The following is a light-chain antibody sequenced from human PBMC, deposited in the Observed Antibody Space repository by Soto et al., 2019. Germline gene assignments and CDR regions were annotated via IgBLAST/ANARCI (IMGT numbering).Light chain of an antibody. J-gene: IGLJ2*01. CDR1: SSDVGTYNF. CDR2: NVS. V-gene: IGLV2-14*03. Sequence: QSVLTQPASVSASPGQSISISCTGSSSDVGTYNFVSWYKQHPGKAPKLLIYNVSNRPSGIPDRFSGSKSGNTASLTISGLQAEDEADYYCGSYTSSDTRVVFGGGTKVTVL. CDR3: GSYTSSDTRVV.